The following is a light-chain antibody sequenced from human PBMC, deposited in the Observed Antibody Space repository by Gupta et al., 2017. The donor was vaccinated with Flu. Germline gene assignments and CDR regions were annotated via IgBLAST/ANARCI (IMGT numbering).Light chain of an antibody. CDR3: CSYAGSYTWV. Sequence: SSDVGGDNYVSWYQQHPGKAPKLMRYNVSKRPSGVPDRFSGSKSGNTASLAISGLQAEDEADYYCCSYAGSYTWVFGGGTKLTVL. V-gene: IGLV2-11*01. CDR2: NVS. CDR1: SSDVGGDNY. J-gene: IGLJ3*02.